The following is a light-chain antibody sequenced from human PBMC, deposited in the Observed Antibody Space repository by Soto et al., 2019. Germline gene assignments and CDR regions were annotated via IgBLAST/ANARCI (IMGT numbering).Light chain of an antibody. CDR1: GSDVGAYNY. J-gene: IGLJ2*01. CDR2: EVS. Sequence: SVLTQPASVSGSPGQSITISCTGTGSDVGAYNYVSWYQHRPGEAPRLVISEVSNRPSGFSNRFSGSKSGNTASLTISGLQAEDEAYYYCNSYTSHNTWIFGGGTKLTVL. V-gene: IGLV2-14*01. CDR3: NSYTSHNTWI.